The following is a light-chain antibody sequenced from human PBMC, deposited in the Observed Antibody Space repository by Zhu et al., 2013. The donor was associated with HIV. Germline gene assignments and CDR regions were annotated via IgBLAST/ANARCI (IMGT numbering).Light chain of an antibody. CDR1: NSNIGAGYD. J-gene: IGLJ3*02. Sequence: QSVLTQPPSVSGAPGQRVTISCTGSNSNIGAGYDVHWYQRLPGTAPKLLIYVNNNRPSGVPDRFSGSKSTTSASLAITGLQAEDEADYYCHSYDSSLNGWVFGGGTKLTVL. CDR3: HSYDSSLNGWV. V-gene: IGLV1-40*01. CDR2: VNN.